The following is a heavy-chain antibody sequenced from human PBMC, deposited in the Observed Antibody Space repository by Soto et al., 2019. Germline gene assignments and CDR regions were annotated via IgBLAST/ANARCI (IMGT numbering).Heavy chain of an antibody. J-gene: IGHJ6*02. CDR1: GYIFTNYY. Sequence: QVQLVQSGAEVMKPGASVKVPCRAAGYIFTNYYIHWVRQAPGQGIEWMGVINPKSVSANYAQKFQGRLTMSGDTSTTTVYMELSSLTSDDTAVYYCARAAAAGNGLRVDVWGQGTTVTVSS. CDR3: ARAAAAGNGLRVDV. D-gene: IGHD6-13*01. CDR2: INPKSVSA. V-gene: IGHV1-46*01.